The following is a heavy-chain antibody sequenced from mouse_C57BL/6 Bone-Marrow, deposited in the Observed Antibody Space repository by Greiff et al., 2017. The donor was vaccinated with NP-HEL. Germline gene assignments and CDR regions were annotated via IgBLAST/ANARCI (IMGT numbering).Heavy chain of an antibody. CDR1: GYTFTSYW. CDR2: IDPSDSYT. V-gene: IGHV1-69*01. D-gene: IGHD1-1*01. Sequence: QVHVKQPGAELVMPGASVKLSCKASGYTFTSYWMHWVKQRPGQGLEWIGEIDPSDSYTNYNQKFKGKSTLTVDKSSSTAYMQLSSLTSEDSAVYYCARFITTVVSYFDYWGQGTTLTVSS. CDR3: ARFITTVVSYFDY. J-gene: IGHJ2*01.